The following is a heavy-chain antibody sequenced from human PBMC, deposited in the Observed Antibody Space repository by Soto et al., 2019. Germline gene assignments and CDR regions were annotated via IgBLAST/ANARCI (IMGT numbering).Heavy chain of an antibody. D-gene: IGHD3-3*01. J-gene: IGHJ6*02. CDR2: MSAYNGNT. CDR3: ARETKTYYDFWSGYVTLDYYGMDV. Sequence: ASVKVSCKASGYTFTSYGISWVRQAPGQGREWMGWMSAYNGNTNYAQKLQGRVTMTTDKSTSTAYMELRSLRSDDTAVYYCARETKTYYDFWSGYVTLDYYGMDVWGQGTTVTVSS. V-gene: IGHV1-18*01. CDR1: GYTFTSYG.